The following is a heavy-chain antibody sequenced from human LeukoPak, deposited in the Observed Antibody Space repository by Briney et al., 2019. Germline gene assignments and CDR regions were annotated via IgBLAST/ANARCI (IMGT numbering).Heavy chain of an antibody. V-gene: IGHV4-39*01. CDR2: IYPRGYT. D-gene: IGHD3-10*01. J-gene: IGHJ4*02. Sequence: SETLSLTCTVSGGSINSTSYYWGWIRQPPGEALEWIVSIYPRGYTCYHPSLRSRVTICVDKSKSQFPLKLSYVTAADTAVYYCARSSMFRGVTVDYWGQGTLVTVSS. CDR1: GGSINSTSYY. CDR3: ARSSMFRGVTVDY.